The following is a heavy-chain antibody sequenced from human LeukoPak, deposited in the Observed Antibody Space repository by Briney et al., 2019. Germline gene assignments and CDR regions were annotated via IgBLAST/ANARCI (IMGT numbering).Heavy chain of an antibody. J-gene: IGHJ5*02. CDR1: GGSISSSSYY. V-gene: IGHV4-39*07. D-gene: IGHD6-13*01. CDR3: ARGYSSSWYFNWFDP. CDR2: VYYSGST. Sequence: SETLSLTCTVSGGSISSSSYYWVWIRQSPGKGLEWIGYVYYSGSTYYNPSLKSRVTISVDTSKNQFSLKLSSVTATDTAVYYCARGYSSSWYFNWFDPWGQGTLVTVSS.